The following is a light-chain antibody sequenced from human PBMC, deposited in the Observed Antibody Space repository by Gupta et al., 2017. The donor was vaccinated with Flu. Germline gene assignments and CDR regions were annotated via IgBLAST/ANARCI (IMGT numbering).Light chain of an antibody. J-gene: IGKJ2*01. Sequence: DIRVTQSPSTLSASVGDRVTITCRASETIESWLAWYQQKPGKAPKLLISKASSLESGVPSRFSGSGCGTEFTLTISSRQPDEFAVYYCQQDNSFSAYTFGQGTKLEIK. CDR3: QQDNSFSAYT. CDR2: KAS. V-gene: IGKV1-5*03. CDR1: ETIESW.